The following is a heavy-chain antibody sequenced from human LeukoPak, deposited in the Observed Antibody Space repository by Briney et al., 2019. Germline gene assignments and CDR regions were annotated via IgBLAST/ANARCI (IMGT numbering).Heavy chain of an antibody. J-gene: IGHJ5*02. Sequence: ASVKVSCKVSGYTLTELSMHWVRQAPGKGLEWMGGFDPEDGETIYAQKFQGRVTMTEDTSTDTAYMELSSLRSEDTAVYYCATRASRLDSSGYYYLNWFDPWGQGTLVTVSS. CDR1: GYTLTELS. V-gene: IGHV1-24*01. D-gene: IGHD3-22*01. CDR3: ATRASRLDSSGYYYLNWFDP. CDR2: FDPEDGET.